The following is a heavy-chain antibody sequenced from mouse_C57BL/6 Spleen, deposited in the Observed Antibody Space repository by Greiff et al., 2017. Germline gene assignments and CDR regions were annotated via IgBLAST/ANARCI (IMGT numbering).Heavy chain of an antibody. J-gene: IGHJ2*01. CDR2: INPNYGTT. D-gene: IGHD1-1*01. CDR1: GYSFTDYN. Sequence: EVQGVESGPELVKPGASVKISCKASGYSFTDYNMNWVKQSKGKSLEWIGVINPNYGTTSYNQKFKGKATLTVDKSSSTAYMQLNSLTSEDSSVYYWARSVEQLVDYWGQGTTLTVSS. CDR3: ARSVEQLVDY. V-gene: IGHV1-39*01.